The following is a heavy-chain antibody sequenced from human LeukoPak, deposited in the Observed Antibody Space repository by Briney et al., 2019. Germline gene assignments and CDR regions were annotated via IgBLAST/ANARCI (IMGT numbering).Heavy chain of an antibody. CDR1: GGSFSGYY. Sequence: SETLSLTCAVYGGSFSGYYWSWIRQPPGKGLEWIGEINHSGSTNYNPSLKSRVTISVDTSKNQFSLRLSSVTAADTAVYYCASITKWGQTVPFDYWGQGTLVTVSS. CDR3: ASITKWGQTVPFDY. V-gene: IGHV4-34*01. D-gene: IGHD1-26*01. CDR2: INHSGST. J-gene: IGHJ4*02.